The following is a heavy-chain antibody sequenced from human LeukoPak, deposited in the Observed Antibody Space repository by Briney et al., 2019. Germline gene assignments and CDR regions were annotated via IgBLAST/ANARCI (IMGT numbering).Heavy chain of an antibody. CDR3: ARDLNSEYFFDY. CDR1: GYTFTGYY. CDR2: INPNSGGT. V-gene: IGHV1-2*02. D-gene: IGHD6-6*01. Sequence: ASVKVSCRASGYTFTGYYMHWVRQAPGQGLEWMGWINPNSGGTNYAQKFQGRVTMTRDTSISTAYMELSRLRSDDTAVYYCARDLNSEYFFDYWGQGTLVTVSS. J-gene: IGHJ4*02.